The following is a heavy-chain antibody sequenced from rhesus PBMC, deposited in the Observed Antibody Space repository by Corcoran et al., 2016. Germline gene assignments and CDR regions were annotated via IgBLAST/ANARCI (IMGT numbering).Heavy chain of an antibody. CDR1: GGPISRSY. V-gene: IGHV4-169*01. D-gene: IGHD6-13*01. CDR2: IYGSGSST. CDR3: ARGGGYSSWLPHFDY. J-gene: IGHJ4*01. Sequence: QLQLQESGPGLVKPSETLSLTCAVSGGPISRSYWRWIRQAQGKGRGWVGYIYGSGSSTTYNPSLKSRVTLSVDTSKNQLSLKLSSVTAADTAVYYCARGGGYSSWLPHFDYWGQGVLVTVSS.